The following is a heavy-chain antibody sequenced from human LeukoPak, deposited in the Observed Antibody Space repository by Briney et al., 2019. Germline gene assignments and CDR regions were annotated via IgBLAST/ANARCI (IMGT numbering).Heavy chain of an antibody. CDR3: AKSGSNYYYHYMDV. CDR1: GFTFSSYA. V-gene: IGHV3-23*01. J-gene: IGHJ6*03. Sequence: GGSLRLSCAASGFTFSSYAMSWVRQAPGKGLEWVSAISGSGASTYYADSVKGRFTISRDNSKNTLYLQMNSLRAEDTAIYYCAKSGSNYYYHYMDVWGKGTTVTVSS. D-gene: IGHD4-11*01. CDR2: ISGSGAST.